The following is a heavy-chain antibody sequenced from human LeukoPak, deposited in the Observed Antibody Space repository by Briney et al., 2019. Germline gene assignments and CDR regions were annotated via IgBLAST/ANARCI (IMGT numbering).Heavy chain of an antibody. D-gene: IGHD3-10*01. Sequence: ASVEVSCKTSGYTFTSYYIHWLRQAPGQRFEWMGWSDPKSGATKYEHFQGRVTMTRDTSISTAYMELSRLTSDDTAVYYCARGNFYDNKGYSPELRYWGQGTLVTVSS. CDR1: GYTFTSYY. CDR3: ARGNFYDNKGYSPELRY. CDR2: SDPKSGAT. J-gene: IGHJ4*02. V-gene: IGHV1-2*02.